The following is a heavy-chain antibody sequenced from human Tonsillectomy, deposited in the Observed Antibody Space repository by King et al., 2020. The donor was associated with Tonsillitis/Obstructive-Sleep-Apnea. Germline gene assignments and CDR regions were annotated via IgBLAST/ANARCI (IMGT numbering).Heavy chain of an antibody. CDR2: INHSGST. CDR1: GGSFSGYY. D-gene: IGHD3-22*01. V-gene: IGHV4-34*01. CDR3: AREYFYHSSGYYDY. J-gene: IGHJ4*02. Sequence: VQLQQWGAGLLKPSETLSLTCAVYGGSFSGYYWSWIRQPPGKGLEWIGEINHSGSTNYNPSLKSRVTKSLDTSKNQFSLNLSSVTAADTAVYYCAREYFYHSSGYYDYWGQGTLVTVSS.